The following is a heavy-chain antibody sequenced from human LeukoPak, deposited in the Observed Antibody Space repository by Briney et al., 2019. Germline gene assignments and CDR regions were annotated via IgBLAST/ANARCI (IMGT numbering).Heavy chain of an antibody. CDR1: GFAFSSYA. CDR2: ISYDGSNK. CDR3: AKDQGWFGESFFDY. Sequence: GGSLRLSCAASGFAFSSYAMHWVRQAPGKGLEWVAVISYDGSNKYYADSVKGRFTISRDNSKNTLYLQMNSLRAEDTAVYYCAKDQGWFGESFFDYWGQGTLVTVSS. D-gene: IGHD3-10*01. J-gene: IGHJ4*02. V-gene: IGHV3-30*04.